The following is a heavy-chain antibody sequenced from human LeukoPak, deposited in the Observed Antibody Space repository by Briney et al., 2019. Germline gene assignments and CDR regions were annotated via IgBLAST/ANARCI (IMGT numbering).Heavy chain of an antibody. V-gene: IGHV4-38-2*02. CDR3: ARDRPTGYHYY. CDR2: INHSGST. Sequence: SETLSLTCTVSGYSITSGYYWGWIRQSPGKGLEWIGSINHSGSTYYNPSLKSRVTISVDTSNNHFSLKLNSVTAADTAVYYCARDRPTGYHYYWGQGTLVTVSS. CDR1: GYSITSGYY. J-gene: IGHJ4*02. D-gene: IGHD3-9*01.